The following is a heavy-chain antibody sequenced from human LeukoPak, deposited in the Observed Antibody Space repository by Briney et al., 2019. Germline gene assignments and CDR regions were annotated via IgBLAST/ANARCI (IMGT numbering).Heavy chain of an antibody. J-gene: IGHJ5*02. CDR2: IYTSGST. V-gene: IGHV4-4*08. Sequence: SETLSLTCTVSGGSFSSYYWSWVRQPPGKGLEWIGDIYTSGSTNYSPSLKSRVTISLDTSKNQFSLNLSSVTAADTAVYSCARRGWGRNWFYPWGEGTLRTASS. D-gene: IGHD3-16*01. CDR1: GGSFSSYY. CDR3: ARRGWGRNWFYP.